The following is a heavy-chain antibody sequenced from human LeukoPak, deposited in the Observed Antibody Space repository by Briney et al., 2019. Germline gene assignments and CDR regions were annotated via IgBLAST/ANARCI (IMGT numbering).Heavy chain of an antibody. J-gene: IGHJ4*02. CDR2: INPNSGGT. Sequence: ASVKVSCKASGYTFTGYYMHWVRQAPGQGLEWMGWINPNSGGTSYAQKFQGRVTMTRDTSISTAYMELSRLRSDDTAVYYCASPTLGRGYCSGGSCYIFDYWGQGTLVTVSS. CDR1: GYTFTGYY. V-gene: IGHV1-2*02. D-gene: IGHD2-15*01. CDR3: ASPTLGRGYCSGGSCYIFDY.